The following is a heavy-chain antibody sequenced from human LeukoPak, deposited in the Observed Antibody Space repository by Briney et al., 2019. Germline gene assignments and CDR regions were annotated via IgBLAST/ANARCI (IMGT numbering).Heavy chain of an antibody. J-gene: IGHJ4*02. CDR3: ARVSGTFTFFDY. Sequence: PSETLSLTCTVSGGSISRGGYYWGWIRQPPGKGLEWIGTIYYSGSTYYNPSLKTRLTISVDTSKNHFSLRLSSVTAADTAVYYCARVSGTFTFFDYWGQGTLVTVSS. CDR1: GGSISRGGYY. CDR2: IYYSGST. D-gene: IGHD3-10*01. V-gene: IGHV4-39*02.